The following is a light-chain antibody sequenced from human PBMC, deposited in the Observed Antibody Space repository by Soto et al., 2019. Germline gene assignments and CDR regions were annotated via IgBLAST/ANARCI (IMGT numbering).Light chain of an antibody. J-gene: IGKJ2*01. CDR3: QQSYNTPYT. V-gene: IGKV1-39*01. CDR1: QSISSY. Sequence: DIQMTQSPSSLSAFVGDRVTITCRASQSISSYLNWYQQKPGKAPNLLIYGASTLQSGVPSRFSGSGSGTDFTLIISSLQPEDFAIYYCQQSYNTPYTFGQGTKLEIK. CDR2: GAS.